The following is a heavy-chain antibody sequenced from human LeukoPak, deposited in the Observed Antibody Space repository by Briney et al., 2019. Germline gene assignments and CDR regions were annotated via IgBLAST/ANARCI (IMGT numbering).Heavy chain of an antibody. CDR2: INQDGTEK. D-gene: IGHD1-7*01. Sequence: GGSLRLSCAASGFTFSSYWMSWVRQAPGEGLEWVAKINQDGTEKAYVDSVRGRFTISRDNAKNSLFLQMNSLRAEDTAVYYCARDSTGTTDYWGQGTLVTVSS. V-gene: IGHV3-7*01. J-gene: IGHJ4*02. CDR1: GFTFSSYW. CDR3: ARDSTGTTDY.